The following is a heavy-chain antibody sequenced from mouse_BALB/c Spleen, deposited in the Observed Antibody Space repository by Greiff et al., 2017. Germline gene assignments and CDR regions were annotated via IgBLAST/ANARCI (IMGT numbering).Heavy chain of an antibody. D-gene: IGHD2-4*01. Sequence: VQLQQSGTVLARPGASVKMSCKASGYSFTSYWMHWVKQRPGQGLEWIGAIYPGNSDTSYNQKFKGKAKLTAVTSASTAYMELSSLTNEDSAVYYCTRSPYYDYAAWFAYWGQGTLVTVSA. V-gene: IGHV1-5*01. J-gene: IGHJ3*01. CDR3: TRSPYYDYAAWFAY. CDR2: IYPGNSDT. CDR1: GYSFTSYW.